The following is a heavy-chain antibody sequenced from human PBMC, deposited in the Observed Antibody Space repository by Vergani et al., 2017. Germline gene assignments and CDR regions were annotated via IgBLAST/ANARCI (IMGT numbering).Heavy chain of an antibody. CDR3: VKDAGSYENFFDS. CDR1: GFTFSTYA. J-gene: IGHJ4*02. Sequence: EVQLLESGGSLKQPGGSVRLSCAASGFTFSTYAMHWVRQAPGKGLEWVSALTGGGGSTYSADSFKGRFIISRDNSRATLYLQMNSLRPEDTATYYCVKDAGSYENFFDSWGQGTLVTVSS. V-gene: IGHV3-23*01. CDR2: LTGGGGST. D-gene: IGHD1-26*01.